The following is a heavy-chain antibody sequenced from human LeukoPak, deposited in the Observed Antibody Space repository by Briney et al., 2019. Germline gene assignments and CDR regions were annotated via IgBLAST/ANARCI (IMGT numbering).Heavy chain of an antibody. J-gene: IGHJ4*02. CDR3: ARAGGLGIVLMVYAIGHIDY. CDR2: IYYSGST. Sequence: PSETLSLTCTVSGGSISSSSYYWGWIRQPPGKGLEWIGSIYYSGSTYYNPSLKSRVTISVDTSKNQFSLKLSSVTAADTAVYYCARAGGLGIVLMVYAIGHIDYWGQGTLVTVSS. CDR1: GGSISSSSYY. D-gene: IGHD2-8*01. V-gene: IGHV4-39*07.